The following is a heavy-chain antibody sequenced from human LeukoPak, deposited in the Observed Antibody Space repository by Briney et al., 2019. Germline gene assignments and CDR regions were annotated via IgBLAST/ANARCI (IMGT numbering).Heavy chain of an antibody. CDR3: ARDLISGHYTFDY. V-gene: IGHV3-48*02. CDR1: GFTFSRFS. J-gene: IGHJ4*02. CDR2: ISSSSSTI. D-gene: IGHD1-26*01. Sequence: GGSLRLSCAAFGFTFSRFSMNWVRQAPGKGLEWVSYISSSSSTIYYADSVKGRFTISRDDAKNSLYLQMNSLRDEDTALYYCARDLISGHYTFDYWGQGTLVTVSS.